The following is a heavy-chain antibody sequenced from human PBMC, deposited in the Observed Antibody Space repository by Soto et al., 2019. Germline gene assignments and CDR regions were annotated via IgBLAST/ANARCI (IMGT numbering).Heavy chain of an antibody. D-gene: IGHD4-17*01. J-gene: IGHJ3*02. Sequence: EVQLVESGGDLAQPGGSLRLSCAASGFTLSNFWVNWVRQAPGKGLEWVANIKQGGIEKNYVDSVKGRFTISRDDTKNSLFLQMNNLRAEDTAVYYCLVTTSAFDIWGRGPTVTVSS. CDR1: GFTLSNFW. CDR2: IKQGGIEK. CDR3: LVTTSAFDI. V-gene: IGHV3-7*01.